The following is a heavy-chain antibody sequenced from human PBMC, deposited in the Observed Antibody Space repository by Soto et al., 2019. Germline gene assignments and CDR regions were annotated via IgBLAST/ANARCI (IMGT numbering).Heavy chain of an antibody. CDR2: IYDSGST. CDR3: ARGTKYYYQGMDV. Sequence: PSETLSLTCTVSGDSINNYYWTWIRQPPGKGLEWIGYIYDSGSTSYNPSLKSRLTISVDTSKNQFSLKLKSVTAAYTAVYYCARGTKYYYQGMDVWGQGTTVTVSS. CDR1: GDSINNYY. V-gene: IGHV4-59*01. J-gene: IGHJ6*02.